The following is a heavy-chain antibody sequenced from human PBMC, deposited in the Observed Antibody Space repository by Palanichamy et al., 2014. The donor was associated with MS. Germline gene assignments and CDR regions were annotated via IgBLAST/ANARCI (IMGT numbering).Heavy chain of an antibody. V-gene: IGHV4-39*01. CDR3: AVDYGDYGLDP. Sequence: QLQLQESGPGLVKPSETLSLTCSVSGGSIGSSTYYWGWIRQPPGKGLEWIGNIYYSGVTYYKPSLKSRVTISVDTSKNQFSLKLRSVTAADTAVYYCAVDYGDYGLDPWGQGTLVTVSS. D-gene: IGHD4-17*01. CDR1: GGSIGSSTYY. J-gene: IGHJ5*02. CDR2: IYYSGVT.